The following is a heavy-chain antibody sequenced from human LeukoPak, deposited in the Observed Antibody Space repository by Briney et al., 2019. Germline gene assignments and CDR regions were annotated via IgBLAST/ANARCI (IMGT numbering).Heavy chain of an antibody. Sequence: GSLRLSCAASGFTFSSYALSWVRQAPGKGLEWVSAISGSGGSTYYADPVKGRFTISRDNSKNTLYLQMNSLRAEDTAVYYCARDLYCGGDCYPREYFQHWGQGTLVTVSS. CDR2: ISGSGGST. D-gene: IGHD2-21*02. J-gene: IGHJ1*01. CDR1: GFTFSSYA. V-gene: IGHV3-23*01. CDR3: ARDLYCGGDCYPREYFQH.